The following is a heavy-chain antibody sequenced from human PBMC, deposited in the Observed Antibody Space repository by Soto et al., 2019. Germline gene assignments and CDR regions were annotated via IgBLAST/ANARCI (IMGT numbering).Heavy chain of an antibody. D-gene: IGHD5-18*01. V-gene: IGHV4-34*01. J-gene: IGHJ6*02. CDR3: ARGRIQRWLAAPYYYYGMDV. Sequence: SETLSLTCAVYGGSFSGYYWSWIRQPPGKGLEWIGKINHSGSTNYNPSLKSRVTISVDTSKNQFSLKLSSVTAADTAVYYCARGRIQRWLAAPYYYYGMDVWGQGTTVTVSS. CDR2: INHSGST. CDR1: GGSFSGYY.